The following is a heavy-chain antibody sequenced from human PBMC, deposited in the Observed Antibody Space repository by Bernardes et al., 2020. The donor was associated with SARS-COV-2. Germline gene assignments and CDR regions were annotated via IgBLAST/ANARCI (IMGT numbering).Heavy chain of an antibody. CDR2: IGTAGDT. Sequence: GGSLRLSCAASGFTFSSYDMHWVRQATGKGLEWVSAIGTAGDTYYPGSVKGRFTISRENAKNSLYLQMNSLRAGDTAVYYCARRGGTTVVNWYFDLWGRGTLVTVSS. V-gene: IGHV3-13*01. J-gene: IGHJ2*01. D-gene: IGHD4-17*01. CDR1: GFTFSSYD. CDR3: ARRGGTTVVNWYFDL.